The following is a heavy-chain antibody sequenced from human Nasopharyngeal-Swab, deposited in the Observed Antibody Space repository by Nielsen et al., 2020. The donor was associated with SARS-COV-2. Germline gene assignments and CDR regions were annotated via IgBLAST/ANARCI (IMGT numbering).Heavy chain of an antibody. J-gene: IGHJ3*02. CDR1: GYTFTSYA. CDR3: ARAFHSGYQLLFSEPDAFDI. D-gene: IGHD2-2*01. V-gene: IGHV1-3*01. CDR2: INAGNGNT. Sequence: VSVKVSCKASGYTFTSYAMHWVRQAPGQRLEWMGWINAGNGNTKYSQKFQGRVTITRDTSASTAYMELSSLRSEDTAVYYCARAFHSGYQLLFSEPDAFDIWGQGTMVTVSS.